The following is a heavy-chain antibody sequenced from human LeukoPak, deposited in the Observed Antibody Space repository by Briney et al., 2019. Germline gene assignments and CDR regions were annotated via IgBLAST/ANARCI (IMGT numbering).Heavy chain of an antibody. D-gene: IGHD3-10*01. V-gene: IGHV3-53*01. CDR1: GFSVNNNY. Sequence: GGSLRLSCAASGFSVNNNYMNWVRQAPGKGLEWVSVMNNAGSTYYADSVKGRFTISRDSSKNTLYLQTNSLRAEDTAVYYCAGGTYYGSGSRPGYFDYWGQGTLVTVSS. CDR3: AGGTYYGSGSRPGYFDY. J-gene: IGHJ4*02. CDR2: MNNAGST.